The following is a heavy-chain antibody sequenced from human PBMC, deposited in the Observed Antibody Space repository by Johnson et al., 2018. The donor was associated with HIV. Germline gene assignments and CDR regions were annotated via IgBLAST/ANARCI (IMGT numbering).Heavy chain of an antibody. Sequence: VQLVESGGGLVKPGGSLRLSCAASGFTISSNYMSWVRQAPGKGLEWVSVMYSDGRTFYADSVKGRFTISRDNSKNTLYLQMNSLRAEDTAVYYCAREDGSGWSTRGDDAFDIWGHGTMVTVSS. D-gene: IGHD6-19*01. J-gene: IGHJ3*02. CDR1: GFTISSNY. CDR3: AREDGSGWSTRGDDAFDI. V-gene: IGHV3-53*01. CDR2: MYSDGRT.